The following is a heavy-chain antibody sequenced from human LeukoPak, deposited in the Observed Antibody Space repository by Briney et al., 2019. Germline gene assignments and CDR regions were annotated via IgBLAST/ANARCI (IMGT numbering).Heavy chain of an antibody. CDR1: GFTFSSYS. Sequence: GGSLRLSCAASGFTFSSYSMNWVRQAPGKGPEWVSSISSSSSYIYYADSVKGRFTVSRDNSRNTLYLQMNSLRAEDTALYYCARDGLGSGRTGGMDVWGQGTTVTVAS. J-gene: IGHJ6*02. CDR3: ARDGLGSGRTGGMDV. V-gene: IGHV3-21*01. D-gene: IGHD1-26*01. CDR2: ISSSSSYI.